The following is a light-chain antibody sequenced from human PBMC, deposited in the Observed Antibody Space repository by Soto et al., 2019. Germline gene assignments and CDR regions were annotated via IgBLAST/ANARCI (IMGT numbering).Light chain of an antibody. V-gene: IGKV1D-12*01. Sequence: DTQMTQSPSFVSASVGDRVTITCRASQGISSWLAWYQQEPGKAPKLLIDAASHLQSGVPSRFSGSGSGTHFSLTISSLQLEDVATYYCQQANSFPLTFGGGTKVEIK. J-gene: IGKJ4*01. CDR3: QQANSFPLT. CDR1: QGISSW. CDR2: AAS.